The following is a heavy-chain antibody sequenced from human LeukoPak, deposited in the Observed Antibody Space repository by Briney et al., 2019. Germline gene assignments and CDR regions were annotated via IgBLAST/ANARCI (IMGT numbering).Heavy chain of an antibody. D-gene: IGHD1-26*01. J-gene: IGHJ5*02. CDR1: GFTFSSYA. CDR2: ISGSGGST. V-gene: IGHV3-23*01. CDR3: AKDTGPFDGSYPNWFDP. Sequence: PGGSLRLSCAASGFTFSSYAMSWVRQAPGKGLEWVSAISGSGGSTYYADSVKGRFTISRDNSKNTLYLQMNSLRAEDTAVYYCAKDTGPFDGSYPNWFDPWGQGTLVSVAS.